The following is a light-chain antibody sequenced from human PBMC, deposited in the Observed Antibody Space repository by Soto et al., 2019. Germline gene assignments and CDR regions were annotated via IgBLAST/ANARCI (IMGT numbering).Light chain of an antibody. CDR1: SRDVGGYDF. Sequence: QPASVSGSPGQSITISCTGTSRDVGGYDFVSWYQQRPGKAPKLIIYDVSNRPSGVSNRFSGSKSGNTASLTISGLQAEDEADYYCTSYTRSDIGVFGGGTKVTVL. CDR3: TSYTRSDIGV. V-gene: IGLV2-14*01. J-gene: IGLJ3*02. CDR2: DVS.